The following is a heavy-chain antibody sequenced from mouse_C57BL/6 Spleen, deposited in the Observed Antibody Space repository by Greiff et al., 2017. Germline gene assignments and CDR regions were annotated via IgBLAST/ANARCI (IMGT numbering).Heavy chain of an antibody. Sequence: QVQLQQSGPELVKPGASVKISCKASGYAFSSSWMNWVKQRPGKGLEWIGRIYPGDGDTNYTGKFKGKATLTADKSSSTAYMQLSSLTSEDSEVYFCARWRDYYGSSYEAMDDWGKGTSVTVSS. CDR1: GYAFSSSW. D-gene: IGHD1-1*01. J-gene: IGHJ4*01. V-gene: IGHV1-82*01. CDR3: ARWRDYYGSSYEAMDD. CDR2: IYPGDGDT.